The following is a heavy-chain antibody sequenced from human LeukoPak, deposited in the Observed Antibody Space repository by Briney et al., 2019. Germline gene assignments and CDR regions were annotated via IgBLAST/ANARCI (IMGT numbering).Heavy chain of an antibody. J-gene: IGHJ4*02. Sequence: PSETLSLTCTVSGSSINSYYWSWIRQPPGKGLEWIGYIYYSGTANYNPSLKSRVTISFDTSNNQFSLNLSSVTAADTAVYYCAGLYSYGDDYWGQGILVTGSS. V-gene: IGHV4-59*01. D-gene: IGHD5-18*01. CDR2: IYYSGTA. CDR3: AGLYSYGDDY. CDR1: GSSINSYY.